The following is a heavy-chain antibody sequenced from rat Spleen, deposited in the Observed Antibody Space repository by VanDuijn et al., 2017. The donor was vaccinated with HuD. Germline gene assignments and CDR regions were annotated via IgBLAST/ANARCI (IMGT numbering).Heavy chain of an antibody. Sequence: QVQLKESGPGLVQPSQTLSLTCTVSGLSLTKYGVHWVRQAPGKGLDWMGIMWNDGSTSYNSDFKSRLSISRDTSNSQVFLTLTSLQTDDTAVYYCALSGEGYWGQGVMVTVSS. J-gene: IGHJ2*01. CDR1: GLSLTKYG. CDR3: ALSGEGY. V-gene: IGHV2-77*01. CDR2: MWNDGST. D-gene: IGHD1-1*01.